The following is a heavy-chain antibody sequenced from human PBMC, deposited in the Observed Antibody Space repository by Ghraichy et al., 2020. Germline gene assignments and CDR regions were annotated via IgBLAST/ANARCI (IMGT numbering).Heavy chain of an antibody. CDR3: ASARIVEVFGARNHNWFDP. CDR1: GASINSRSFY. J-gene: IGHJ5*02. CDR2: IYYSGHS. V-gene: IGHV4-39*02. Sequence: SETLSLTCAVSGASINSRSFYWGWIRQPPGKGLEWITSIYYSGHSYDNPSLKSRLTFSLDTSKNHFSLQLHSVTAAATAVYFCASARIVEVFGARNHNWFDPWGQGTRVAVSS. D-gene: IGHD2-15*01.